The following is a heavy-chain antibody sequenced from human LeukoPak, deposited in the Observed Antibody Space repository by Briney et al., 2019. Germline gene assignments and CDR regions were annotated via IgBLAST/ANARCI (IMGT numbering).Heavy chain of an antibody. J-gene: IGHJ4*02. V-gene: IGHV3-48*02. CDR3: ASSGSYRFDY. CDR2: ITASATAM. Sequence: GGSLRLSCAASGFTFSSYSMNWVRQAPGKGLEWVSHITASATAMFYADSVKGRFTISRDNAKNSLYLQMNSLRDEDTAVYYCASSGSYRFDYWGQGTLVTVSS. D-gene: IGHD1-26*01. CDR1: GFTFSSYS.